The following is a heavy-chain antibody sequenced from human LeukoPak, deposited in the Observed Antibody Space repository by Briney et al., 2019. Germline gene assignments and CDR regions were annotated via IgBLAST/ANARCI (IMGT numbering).Heavy chain of an antibody. Sequence: GGSLRLSCAASGFTFSSYGMSWVRQAPGKGLEWVSDISGSGGSTYYADSVKGRFTISRDNSKNTLYLQMDSLRAEDTAVYYCAKGPYGSGKYYFDYWGQGTLVTVSS. D-gene: IGHD3-10*01. CDR1: GFTFSSYG. V-gene: IGHV3-23*01. CDR3: AKGPYGSGKYYFDY. J-gene: IGHJ4*02. CDR2: ISGSGGST.